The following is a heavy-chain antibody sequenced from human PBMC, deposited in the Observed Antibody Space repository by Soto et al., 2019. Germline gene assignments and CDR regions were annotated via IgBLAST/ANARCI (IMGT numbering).Heavy chain of an antibody. CDR1: GYSFTSYW. D-gene: IGHD3-3*01. CDR2: IYPGDSDT. J-gene: IGHJ6*02. V-gene: IGHV5-51*01. Sequence: PGESLKISCKGSGYSFTSYWIGWVRQMPGKGLEWMGIIYPGDSDTRYSPSFQGRVTISADKSISTAYLQWSSLKASDTAMYYCARTNYDFWSGLDYYYYGMDVWGQGTTVTVSS. CDR3: ARTNYDFWSGLDYYYYGMDV.